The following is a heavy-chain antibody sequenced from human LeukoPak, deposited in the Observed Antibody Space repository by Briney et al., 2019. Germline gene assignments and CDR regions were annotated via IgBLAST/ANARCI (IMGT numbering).Heavy chain of an antibody. J-gene: IGHJ4*02. CDR2: IYYSGST. V-gene: IGHV4-59*01. D-gene: IGHD3-9*01. Sequence: PSETLSLTCTVSGGSISSYYWSWIRQPPGKGLEWIGYIYYSGSTNYNPSLKSRVTISVDTSKNQFSLKLSSVTAADTAVYYCARETPYYDILTGYYPAAFEYWGQGTLVTVSS. CDR1: GGSISSYY. CDR3: ARETPYYDILTGYYPAAFEY.